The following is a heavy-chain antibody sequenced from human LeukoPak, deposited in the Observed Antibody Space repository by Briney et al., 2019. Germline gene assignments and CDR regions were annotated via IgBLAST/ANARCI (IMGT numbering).Heavy chain of an antibody. CDR3: AKEPLRYFVWLLPYFDY. D-gene: IGHD3-9*01. J-gene: IGHJ4*02. CDR2: ISGSGGST. CDR1: GFAFSSYA. Sequence: PGGSLRLSCAASGFAFSSYAMSWVRQAPGKGLEWVSAISGSGGSTYYADSVKGRFTISRDNSKNTLYLQMNSLRAEDTAVYYCAKEPLRYFVWLLPYFDYWGQGTLVTVSS. V-gene: IGHV3-23*01.